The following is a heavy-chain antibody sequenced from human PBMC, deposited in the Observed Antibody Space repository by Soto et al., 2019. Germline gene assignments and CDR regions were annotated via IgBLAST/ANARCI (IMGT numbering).Heavy chain of an antibody. J-gene: IGHJ6*02. D-gene: IGHD1-20*01. CDR1: GFSFSTFT. V-gene: IGHV3-21*01. Sequence: EVQLVESGGGLVKPGGSLRLSCAASGFSFSTFTMNWVRQAPGKGLEWVSSIDTSSTYIYYADSVTGRFTISRDNAKKSVYLQMNSLRAEDTAVYYCARETGSYNWNDGLMDVWGHGTTVTVSS. CDR2: IDTSSTYI. CDR3: ARETGSYNWNDGLMDV.